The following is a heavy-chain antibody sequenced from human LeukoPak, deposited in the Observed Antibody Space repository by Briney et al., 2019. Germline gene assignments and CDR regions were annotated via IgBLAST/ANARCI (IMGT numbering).Heavy chain of an antibody. Sequence: GGSLRLSCAASGFTFSSYWMSWVRQAPGKGLEWVANIKQDGSEKYYVDSVKGRFTISRDNAKNSLYLQMNSLRAEDTAAYYCARERGSKCFDYWGQGTLVTVSS. J-gene: IGHJ4*02. CDR3: ARERGSKCFDY. CDR2: IKQDGSEK. D-gene: IGHD3-10*01. V-gene: IGHV3-7*01. CDR1: GFTFSSYW.